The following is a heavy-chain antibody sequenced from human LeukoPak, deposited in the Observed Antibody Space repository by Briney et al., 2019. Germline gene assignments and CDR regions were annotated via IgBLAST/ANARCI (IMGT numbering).Heavy chain of an antibody. CDR3: ARDRPDPTYYYDSSGYYLTLPYYFDY. D-gene: IGHD3-22*01. V-gene: IGHV3-20*04. J-gene: IGHJ4*02. Sequence: PGGSLRLSCAASGFTFDDYGMSWVRQAPGKGLEWVSGINWNGGSTGYADSVKGRFTISRDNAKNSLYLQMNSLRAEDTALYYCARDRPDPTYYYDSSGYYLTLPYYFDYWGQGTLVTVSS. CDR1: GFTFDDYG. CDR2: INWNGGST.